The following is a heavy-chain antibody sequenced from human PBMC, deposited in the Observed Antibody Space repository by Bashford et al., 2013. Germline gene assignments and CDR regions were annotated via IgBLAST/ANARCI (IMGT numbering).Heavy chain of an antibody. J-gene: IGHJ4*02. CDR1: GGSISSYY. D-gene: IGHD3/OR15-3a*01. V-gene: IGHV4-59*12. CDR3: ARGVWTYFFDY. Sequence: SETLSLTCTVSGGSISSYYWSWIRQPPGKGLEWIGYIYHSGSTNYNPSLKSRVSISVDTSKNHFSLKLRSVTAADTAVYYCARGVWTYFFDYWGPGNPGHRLL. CDR2: IYHSGST.